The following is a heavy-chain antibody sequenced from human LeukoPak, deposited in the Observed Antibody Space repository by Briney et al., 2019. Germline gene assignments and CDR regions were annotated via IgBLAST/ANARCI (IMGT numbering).Heavy chain of an antibody. CDR2: INSDGSST. J-gene: IGHJ4*02. D-gene: IGHD5-18*01. Sequence: GGSLRLSCAASGFTFSSYWMHWVRQAPGKGLVWFSRINSDGSSTSYADSVKGRFTISRDNAKNTLYLQMNSLRAEDTAVYYCARDKRIQLWPGPGDYWGQGTLVTVSS. CDR3: ARDKRIQLWPGPGDY. CDR1: GFTFSSYW. V-gene: IGHV3-74*01.